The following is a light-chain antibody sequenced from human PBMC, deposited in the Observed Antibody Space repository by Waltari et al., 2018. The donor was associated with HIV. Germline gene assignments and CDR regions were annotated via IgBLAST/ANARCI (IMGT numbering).Light chain of an antibody. CDR3: MQALQTPLIT. Sequence: DIVMTQSPLSLLVTTGEPASISCRSSQSLLNSNGFNYLDWYLQKPGQSPQLLIYLGSNRASGVPDRFSGSGSGTDFTLKISRVEAEDVGVYYCMQALQTPLITFGQGTRLEIK. CDR2: LGS. J-gene: IGKJ5*01. V-gene: IGKV2-28*01. CDR1: QSLLNSNGFNY.